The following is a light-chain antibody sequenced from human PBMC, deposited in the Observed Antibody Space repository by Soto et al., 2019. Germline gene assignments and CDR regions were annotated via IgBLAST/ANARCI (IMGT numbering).Light chain of an antibody. CDR3: QQYTNWPPWT. Sequence: IVMTQSPATLSLSPGERATLSWGASQSVSSNLAWYQQKPGQAPRLLIYGASTRATGIPARFSGSGSGTEFTLTISSLQSEDFAVYYCQQYTNWPPWTFGQGTKVDIK. J-gene: IGKJ1*01. CDR2: GAS. V-gene: IGKV3-15*01. CDR1: QSVSSN.